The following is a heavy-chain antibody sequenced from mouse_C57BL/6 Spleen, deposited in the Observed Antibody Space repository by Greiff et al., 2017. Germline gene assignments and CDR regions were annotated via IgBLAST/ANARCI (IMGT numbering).Heavy chain of an antibody. Sequence: VESGGSLKLSCAASGFTFNTYAMHWVRQAPGKGLEWVARIRSKSSNYATYYADSVKDRFTISRDDSQSMLYLQMNNLKTEDTAMYYCVRDRYYGSSYSYYYAMDYWGQGTSVTVSS. J-gene: IGHJ4*01. V-gene: IGHV10-3*01. D-gene: IGHD1-1*01. CDR2: IRSKSSNYAT. CDR1: GFTFNTYA. CDR3: VRDRYYGSSYSYYYAMDY.